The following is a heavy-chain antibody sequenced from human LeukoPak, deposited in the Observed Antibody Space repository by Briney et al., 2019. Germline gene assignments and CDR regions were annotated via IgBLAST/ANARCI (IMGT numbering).Heavy chain of an antibody. Sequence: SETLSLTCTVSGGSISSYYWSWIRQPPGKGLEWIGYIYYSGSTNYNPSLKSRVTISVDTSKNQFSLKLSSVTAADTAVYYCARAAVVDVLLWFGEFDYGMDVWGQGTTVTVSS. D-gene: IGHD3-10*01. CDR3: ARAAVVDVLLWFGEFDYGMDV. J-gene: IGHJ6*02. V-gene: IGHV4-59*01. CDR2: IYYSGST. CDR1: GGSISSYY.